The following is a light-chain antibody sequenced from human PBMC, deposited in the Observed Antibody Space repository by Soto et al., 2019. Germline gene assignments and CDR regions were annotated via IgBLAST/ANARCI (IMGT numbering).Light chain of an antibody. V-gene: IGLV2-14*03. J-gene: IGLJ1*01. CDR2: DVS. CDR3: SSYTTSNARQIV. CDR1: SSDVGGYNY. Sequence: QSALTQPASVSGSPGQSITISCTGTSSDVGGYNYVSWYQHHPGQAPKLIIYDVSNRPSGVSNPFSGSKSGNTASLTISGLQPEDEADYYCSSYTTSNARQIVFGTGTQLTVL.